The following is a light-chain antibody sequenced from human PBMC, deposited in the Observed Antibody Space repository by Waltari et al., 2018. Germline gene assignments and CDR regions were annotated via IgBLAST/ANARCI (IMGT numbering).Light chain of an antibody. CDR2: DVT. Sequence: QSALTQPASVSGSPGQSITISCTGTFSDVGRYDYVSWYQQHPGKAPKLLIHDVTDRPSGFADRFSGSESGNTAALTISGLQADDEAEYYCTSYTSSTTTPYVFGTGTQVTV. CDR1: FSDVGRYDY. CDR3: TSYTSSTTTPYV. V-gene: IGLV2-14*03. J-gene: IGLJ1*01.